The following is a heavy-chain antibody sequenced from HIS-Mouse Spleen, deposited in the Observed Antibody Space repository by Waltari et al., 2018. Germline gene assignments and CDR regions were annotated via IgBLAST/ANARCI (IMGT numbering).Heavy chain of an antibody. J-gene: IGHJ2*01. V-gene: IGHV4-39*07. D-gene: IGHD6-13*01. CDR3: AREIPYSSSWYDWYFDL. Sequence: QLQLQESGPGLVKPSETLSLTCTFSGGSISISSYYWGRIRPPPGKGLEWIGSIYYSGSTYYNPSLKSRVTISVDTSKNQFSLKLSSVTAADTTVYYCAREIPYSSSWYDWYFDLWGRGTLVTVSS. CDR2: IYYSGST. CDR1: GGSISISSYY.